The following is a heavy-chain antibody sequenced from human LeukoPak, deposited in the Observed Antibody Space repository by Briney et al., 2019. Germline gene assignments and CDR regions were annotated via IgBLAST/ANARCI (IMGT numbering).Heavy chain of an antibody. D-gene: IGHD3-22*01. CDR1: GGSLSSYY. CDR3: ARHAYYYDSSGYLPYYFDY. V-gene: IGHV4-59*08. CDR2: IYSSGST. J-gene: IGHJ4*02. Sequence: SGTLSLTCTVSGGSLSSYYWSWIRQPPGKGLEWIGYIYSSGSTNYNPSLKSRVTISVDTSKNQFSLKLNSVTAADTAVYYCARHAYYYDSSGYLPYYFDYWGQGTLVTVSS.